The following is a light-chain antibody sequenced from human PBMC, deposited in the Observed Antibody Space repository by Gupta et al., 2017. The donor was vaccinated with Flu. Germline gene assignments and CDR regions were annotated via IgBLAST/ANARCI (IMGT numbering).Light chain of an antibody. CDR1: QSISTW. CDR2: KAS. CDR3: QQYNDYSPDA. J-gene: IGKJ1*01. V-gene: IGKV1-5*03. Sequence: STLSASVGDRVTITCRASQSISTWLAWDQHKPGRAPNLLIYKASSLVSGVPSRFSGSGSGTEFTLTISSLQPDDFATEYCQQYNDYSPDAFGQGTKLEIK.